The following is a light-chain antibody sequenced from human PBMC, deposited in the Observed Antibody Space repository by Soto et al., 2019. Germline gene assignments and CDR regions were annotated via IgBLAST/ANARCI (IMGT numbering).Light chain of an antibody. CDR3: QQYGSSAPIT. Sequence: EIVLTQSPGTLSLSPGERATLSCRASQSVRSNYLAWYQKKPGQAPSLLIYDASSRATGIPDRFSGSGSGTDFTLTISRLEPEDFAMYYCQQYGSSAPITFGQGTRLEIE. CDR1: QSVRSNY. J-gene: IGKJ5*01. CDR2: DAS. V-gene: IGKV3-20*01.